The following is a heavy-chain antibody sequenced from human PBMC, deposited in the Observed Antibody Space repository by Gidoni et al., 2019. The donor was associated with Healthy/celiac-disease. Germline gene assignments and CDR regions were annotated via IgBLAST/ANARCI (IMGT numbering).Heavy chain of an antibody. D-gene: IGHD6-13*01. Sequence: QVQLVESGGGVVQPGRSLRLSCAASGFTFSSYAMHWVRQAPGKGLEWVAVISYDGSNKYYADSVKGRFTISRDNSKNTLYLQMNSLRAEDTAVYYCAREGYSSSWYYYYYGMDVWGQGTTVTVSS. CDR2: ISYDGSNK. CDR1: GFTFSSYA. J-gene: IGHJ6*02. V-gene: IGHV3-30-3*01. CDR3: AREGYSSSWYYYYYGMDV.